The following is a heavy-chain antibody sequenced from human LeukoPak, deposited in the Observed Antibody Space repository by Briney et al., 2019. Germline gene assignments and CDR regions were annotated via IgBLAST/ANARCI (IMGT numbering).Heavy chain of an antibody. D-gene: IGHD1-26*01. V-gene: IGHV6-1*01. CDR2: TYYRSKWYN. J-gene: IGHJ6*04. CDR3: ARSGDTGSLDV. Sequence: SQTLPLTCAISGDSVSSNSAACNWIRQSPSRGLEWLGRTYYRSKWYNGYAVSVKSRITINPDTSKNQFSLQLNSVTPEGTALYYCARSGDTGSLDVWGKGTTVTVSS. CDR1: GDSVSSNSAA.